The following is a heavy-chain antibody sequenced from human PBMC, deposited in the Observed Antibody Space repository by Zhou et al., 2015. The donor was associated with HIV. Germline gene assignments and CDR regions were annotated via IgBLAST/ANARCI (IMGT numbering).Heavy chain of an antibody. CDR3: VREEVLATRHWYPAY. J-gene: IGHJ4*02. V-gene: IGHV1-3*05. CDR1: GSSFGDFS. Sequence: LLQSGTEDKKTGATATIHCWTSGSSFGDFSVHWVRQAPGQGLEWLAWQYPGENSDFRVSPKFQTRLSIMKTRAPSTAVYLQLRDLAPSDMGMYYCVREEVLATRHWYPAYWGQGTLV. CDR2: QYPGENSDF. D-gene: IGHD3-16*01.